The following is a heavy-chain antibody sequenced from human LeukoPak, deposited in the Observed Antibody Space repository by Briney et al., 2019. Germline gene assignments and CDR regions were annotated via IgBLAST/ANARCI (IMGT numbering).Heavy chain of an antibody. CDR3: ARQLLPDH. J-gene: IGHJ4*02. V-gene: IGHV4-38-2*01. D-gene: IGHD1-26*01. CDR2: IYHSGST. Sequence: SETLSLTCAVSGYSISSGYYWGWIRQPPGKGLEWIGSIYHSGSTYYNPSLKSRVTISVDTSKNQFSLKLSSVTAADTAVYYCARQLLPDHWGQGTLVTVSS. CDR1: GYSISSGYY.